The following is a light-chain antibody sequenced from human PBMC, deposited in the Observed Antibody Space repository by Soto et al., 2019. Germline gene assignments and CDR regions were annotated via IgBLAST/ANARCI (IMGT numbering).Light chain of an antibody. Sequence: EIVLTQSPGTLSLSPGERATFSCRASQSVSSNYLAWYQQKPGQAPRLLIYGAFKRATGIPARFSGSGSGTEFTLTISSLQPEDFAVYYCQQYYNWPRTFGQGTKVDIK. V-gene: IGKV3-20*01. J-gene: IGKJ1*01. CDR3: QQYYNWPRT. CDR2: GAF. CDR1: QSVSSNY.